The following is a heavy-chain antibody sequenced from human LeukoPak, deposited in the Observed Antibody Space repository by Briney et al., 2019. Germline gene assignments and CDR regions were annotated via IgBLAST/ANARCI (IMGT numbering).Heavy chain of an antibody. Sequence: KPSETLSLTCAVYGGSFSGYYWSWIRQPPGKGLEWIGEINHSGSTNYNPSLKSRVTISVDTSKNQFSLKLSSVTAADTAVYYCARAVAAVEFDYWGQGTLVTVSS. CDR1: GGSFSGYY. CDR2: INHSGST. V-gene: IGHV4-34*01. D-gene: IGHD6-19*01. J-gene: IGHJ4*02. CDR3: ARAVAAVEFDY.